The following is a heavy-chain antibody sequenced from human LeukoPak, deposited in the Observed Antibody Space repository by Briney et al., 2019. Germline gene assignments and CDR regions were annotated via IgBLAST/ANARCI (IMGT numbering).Heavy chain of an antibody. CDR1: GFTFSSYW. V-gene: IGHV3-74*01. CDR3: ARDALGDGPVDY. J-gene: IGHJ4*02. D-gene: IGHD5-24*01. CDR2: INSDGSST. Sequence: GGSLRLSCAATGFTFSSYWMHWVRQAPGKGLVWVSRINSDGSSTSYADSVKGRFTISRDNAKNTLYLQMNSLRAEDTAVYYCARDALGDGPVDYWGQGTLVTVSS.